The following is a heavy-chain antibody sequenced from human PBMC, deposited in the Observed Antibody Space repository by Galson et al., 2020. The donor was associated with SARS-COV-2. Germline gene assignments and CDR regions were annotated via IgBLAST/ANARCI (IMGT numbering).Heavy chain of an antibody. D-gene: IGHD3-9*01. Sequence: ASETLSLTCSVSGGSISSRNYYWGWIRQPPGKGLEWIGNIYYKGNTYYTPSLASRVVMSVDTSKNQFSLKLTSVTAADSAVYYCATDRREILTERPYFYYYGMDVWGQGTTVIVSS. V-gene: IGHV4-39*07. J-gene: IGHJ6*02. CDR3: ATDRREILTERPYFYYYGMDV. CDR1: GGSISSRNYY. CDR2: IYYKGNT.